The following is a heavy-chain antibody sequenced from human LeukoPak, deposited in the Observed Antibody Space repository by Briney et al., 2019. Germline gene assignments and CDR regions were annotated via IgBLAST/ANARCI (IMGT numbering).Heavy chain of an antibody. V-gene: IGHV3-23*01. D-gene: IGHD2-15*01. J-gene: IGHJ4*02. CDR2: ISDSGGST. CDR3: AKGSAGSRPYYFDY. CDR1: GFTFSSYA. Sequence: QPGGSLRLSCAASGFTFSSYAMSWVRQAPGKGLDWFSAISDSGGSTYHADSVKGRFTISRDNSKNTLYLQMNSLRAEDTAVYYCAKGSAGSRPYYFDYWGQGTLVTVSS.